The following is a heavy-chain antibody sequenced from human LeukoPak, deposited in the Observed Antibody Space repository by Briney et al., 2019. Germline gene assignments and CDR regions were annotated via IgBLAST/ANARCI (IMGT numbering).Heavy chain of an antibody. CDR2: ISSSSSYI. Sequence: GGSLRLSCAASGFTFSSYSMNWVRQAPGKGLEWVSSISSSSSYIYYADSVKGRFTISRDNAKNSLYLQMNSLRAEDTAVYYCARVPAPYAYDTSGYDSWGQGTLVTASS. CDR3: ARVPAPYAYDTSGYDS. V-gene: IGHV3-21*01. D-gene: IGHD3-22*01. CDR1: GFTFSSYS. J-gene: IGHJ4*02.